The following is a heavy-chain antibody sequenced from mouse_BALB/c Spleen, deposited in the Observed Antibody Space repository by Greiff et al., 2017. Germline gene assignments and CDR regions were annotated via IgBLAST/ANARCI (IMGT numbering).Heavy chain of an antibody. J-gene: IGHJ3*01. CDR2: INPGSGGT. CDR3: ARSYGSSYGWFAY. CDR1: GYAFTNYL. Sequence: VQLQQSGAELVRPGTSVKVSCKASGYAFTNYLIEWVKQRPGQGLEWIGVINPGSGGTNYNEKFKGKATLTADKSSSTAYMQLSSLTSDDSAVYFCARSYGSSYGWFAYWGQGTLVTVSA. D-gene: IGHD1-1*01. V-gene: IGHV1-54*01.